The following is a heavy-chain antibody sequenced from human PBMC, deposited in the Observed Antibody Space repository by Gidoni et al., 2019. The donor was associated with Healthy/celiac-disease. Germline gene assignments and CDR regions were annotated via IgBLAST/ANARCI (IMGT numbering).Heavy chain of an antibody. V-gene: IGHV3-21*01. Sequence: VQLVEPGGGLVKLGGSLRLSCAASGFTSSGYSMNWVRQAPGKGLEWVSSISRISSYIYYADSVKGRFTISRDNAKDSLYLQMNSLRAKDTAVYYCARERAYGGYGVDYWGQGTLVTVSS. CDR1: GFTSSGYS. CDR3: ARERAYGGYGVDY. J-gene: IGHJ4*02. D-gene: IGHD5-12*01. CDR2: ISRISSYI.